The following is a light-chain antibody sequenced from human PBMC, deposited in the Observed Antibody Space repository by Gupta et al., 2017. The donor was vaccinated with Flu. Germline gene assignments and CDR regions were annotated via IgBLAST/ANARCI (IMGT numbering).Light chain of an antibody. V-gene: IGKV3-20*01. J-gene: IGKJ3*01. CDR3: HQDCRSPFT. CDR2: GAS. Sequence: DIVLTPSPRHLSLSPGESAAFSCRASPHIESNYLAWHQPKPVQAPRLLIYGASSSDTGVPDKFSGSGSGTAFTFSIIRLEPEDVAVYFCHQDCRSPFTFGPGTKVDIK. CDR1: PHIESNY.